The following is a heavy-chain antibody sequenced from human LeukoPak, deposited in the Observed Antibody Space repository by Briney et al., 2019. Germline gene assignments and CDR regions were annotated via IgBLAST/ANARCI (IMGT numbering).Heavy chain of an antibody. CDR1: GFSFSDYW. Sequence: TGGSLRLSCAASGFSFSDYWMTWIRQAPGKGLEWVANIRQDGTDKYYVDSVKGRFTISRDNAKNSVFLQMNSLTGEDTAVYYCAREYDLGLQYYFDYWGQGTLVTVSS. J-gene: IGHJ4*02. D-gene: IGHD3-3*01. V-gene: IGHV3-7*01. CDR3: AREYDLGLQYYFDY. CDR2: IRQDGTDK.